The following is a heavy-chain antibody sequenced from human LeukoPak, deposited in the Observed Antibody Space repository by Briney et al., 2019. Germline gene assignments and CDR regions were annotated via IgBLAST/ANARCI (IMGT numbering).Heavy chain of an antibody. Sequence: SETLSLTCTVSGGSISSYYWSWIRQPPGKGLEWIGYIYYSGSTNYNPSLKSRVTISVDTSKNQFSLKLSSVTAADTAVYYCARDHEGDYLSNWFDPWDQGTLVTVSS. CDR3: ARDHEGDYLSNWFDP. CDR2: IYYSGST. V-gene: IGHV4-59*01. D-gene: IGHD4-17*01. CDR1: GGSISSYY. J-gene: IGHJ5*02.